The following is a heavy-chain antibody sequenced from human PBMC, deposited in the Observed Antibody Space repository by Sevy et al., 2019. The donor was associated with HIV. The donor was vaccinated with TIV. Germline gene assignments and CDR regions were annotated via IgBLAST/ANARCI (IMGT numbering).Heavy chain of an antibody. CDR1: GFTFNRSP. D-gene: IGHD3-16*01. V-gene: IGHV3-30*04. Sequence: GGSLRLSCAASGFTFNRSPMHWVRQAPGKGLEWVAVMSYNGNKKYNGDSVKGRFTISRDDSKTTVYLQMNSLRPEDTAVYYCARERVLFEGVMVSYGMDVWGQGTTVTVSS. CDR2: MSYNGNKK. J-gene: IGHJ6*02. CDR3: ARERVLFEGVMVSYGMDV.